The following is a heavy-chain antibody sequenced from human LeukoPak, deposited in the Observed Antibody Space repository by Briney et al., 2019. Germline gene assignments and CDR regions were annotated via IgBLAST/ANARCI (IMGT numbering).Heavy chain of an antibody. V-gene: IGHV4-4*07. Sequence: PSETLSLTCTVSGGSISYFYWSWIRQPAGKGLEWIGRIYTSGSTNYNPSLKSRVTISVDTSKNQFSLKLSSVTAADTAVYYCARVQGSGYSGYDFDYWGQGTLVTVSS. J-gene: IGHJ4*02. CDR3: ARVQGSGYSGYDFDY. CDR1: GGSISYFY. D-gene: IGHD5-12*01. CDR2: IYTSGST.